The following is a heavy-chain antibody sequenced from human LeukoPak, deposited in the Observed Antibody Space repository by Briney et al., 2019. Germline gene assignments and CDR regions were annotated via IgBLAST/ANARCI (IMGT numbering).Heavy chain of an antibody. CDR2: INPVSGDT. Sequence: ASVKVSCKASGYTFTGYFMHWVRQAPGQGLEWMGSINPVSGDTKYAQIFQGRVTMTRDTSISTAYMELNGLTSDDPAVYYCAKLSPNSDFWGQGTLVTVSS. CDR1: GYTFTGYF. J-gene: IGHJ4*02. D-gene: IGHD3-3*01. V-gene: IGHV1-2*02. CDR3: AKLSPNSDF.